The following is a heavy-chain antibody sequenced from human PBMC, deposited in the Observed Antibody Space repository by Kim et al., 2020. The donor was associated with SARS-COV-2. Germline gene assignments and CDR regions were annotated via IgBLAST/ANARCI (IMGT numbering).Heavy chain of an antibody. V-gene: IGHV3-9*01. CDR2: ISWNSGSI. J-gene: IGHJ4*02. D-gene: IGHD1-26*01. CDR1: GFTFDDYA. CDR3: ARVGVGASDY. Sequence: GGSLRLSCAASGFTFDDYAMHWVRQAPGKGLEWVSGISWNSGSIGYADSVKGRFTISRDNAKNSLYLQMNSLRAEDTALYYCARVGVGASDYWGQGTLVT.